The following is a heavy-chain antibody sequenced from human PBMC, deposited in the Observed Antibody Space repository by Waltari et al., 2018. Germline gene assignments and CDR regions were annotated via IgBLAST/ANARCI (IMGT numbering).Heavy chain of an antibody. D-gene: IGHD6-6*01. J-gene: IGHJ6*03. V-gene: IGHV4-34*01. Sequence: QVQLQQWGAGLLKPSETLSLTCAVYGGSFSGYSWSWIRQPPGKGLEWIGEINHSGSTNYNPSLKSRVTISVDTSKNQFSLKLSSVTAADTAVYYCARTIAARLIYYYYYYMDVWGKGTTVTVSS. CDR2: INHSGST. CDR1: GGSFSGYS. CDR3: ARTIAARLIYYYYYYMDV.